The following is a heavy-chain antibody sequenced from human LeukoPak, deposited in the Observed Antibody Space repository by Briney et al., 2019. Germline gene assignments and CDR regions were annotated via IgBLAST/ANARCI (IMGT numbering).Heavy chain of an antibody. J-gene: IGHJ4*02. V-gene: IGHV4-38-2*02. D-gene: IGHD5-24*01. CDR3: ARLIRDGYNYDY. Sequence: PSETLSLTCTVSGYSISSGYYWGWIRQPPGKGLEWIGSIYHSGITYYNPSLKSRVTISIDTSKNQFSLKLSSVTAADTAVYYCARLIRDGYNYDYWGQGTLVTVSS. CDR1: GYSISSGYY. CDR2: IYHSGIT.